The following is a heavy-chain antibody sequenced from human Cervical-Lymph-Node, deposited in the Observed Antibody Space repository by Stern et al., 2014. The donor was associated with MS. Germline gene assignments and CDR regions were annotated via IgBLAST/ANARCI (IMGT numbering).Heavy chain of an antibody. CDR1: GYTFSNFW. Sequence: QLVQSGAEVKKPGESLKISCRTSGYTFSNFWIGWVRQMPGKGLEWMGVIYPAASDATYSPSFQGQVTISADESISTAYLQWRSLKASDTAMYYCVRRRDSAGYDTFDLWGQGTMLIVSS. D-gene: IGHD3-22*01. J-gene: IGHJ3*01. CDR2: IYPAASDA. V-gene: IGHV5-51*01. CDR3: VRRRDSAGYDTFDL.